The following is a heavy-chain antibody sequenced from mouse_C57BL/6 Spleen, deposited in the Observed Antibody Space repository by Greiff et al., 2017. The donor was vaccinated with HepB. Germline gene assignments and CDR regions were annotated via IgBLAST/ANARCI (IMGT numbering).Heavy chain of an antibody. CDR3: TPYYGNYYFDY. J-gene: IGHJ2*01. V-gene: IGHV14-1*01. CDR2: IDPEDGDT. CDR1: GFNIKDYY. D-gene: IGHD2-10*01. Sequence: VQLKQSGAELVRPGASVKLSCTASGFNIKDYYMHWVKQRPEQGLEWIGRIDPEDGDTEYAPKFQGKATMTADTSSNTAYLQLSSLTSEDTAVYYCTPYYGNYYFDYWGQGTTLTVSS.